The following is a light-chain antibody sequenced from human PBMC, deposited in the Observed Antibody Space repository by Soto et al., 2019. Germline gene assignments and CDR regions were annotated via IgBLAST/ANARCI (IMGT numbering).Light chain of an antibody. Sequence: QSALTQPASVSGSPGQSITISCTGASSDVGLYDFVSWYQHHPGKAPKLLIFEVSERPSGVPDRFSGSKSGNTASLTVSGLQAEDEADYYCSSYAGSNNFCVFGTGTKLTVL. CDR3: SSYAGSNNFCV. CDR1: SSDVGLYDF. J-gene: IGLJ1*01. V-gene: IGLV2-8*01. CDR2: EVS.